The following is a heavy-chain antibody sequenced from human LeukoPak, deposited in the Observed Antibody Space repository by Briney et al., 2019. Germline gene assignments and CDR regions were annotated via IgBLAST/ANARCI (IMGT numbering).Heavy chain of an antibody. J-gene: IGHJ5*02. CDR2: IYYSGST. CDR1: GGSISSSSYY. Sequence: SETLSLTCTVSGGSISSSSYYWGWIRQPPGKGLEWIGSIYYSGSTYYSPSLKSRVTISVDTSKNQFSLKLSSVTAADTAVYYCGSSSVVAATGFDPWGQGTLVTVSS. CDR3: GSSSVVAATGFDP. D-gene: IGHD2-15*01. V-gene: IGHV4-39*01.